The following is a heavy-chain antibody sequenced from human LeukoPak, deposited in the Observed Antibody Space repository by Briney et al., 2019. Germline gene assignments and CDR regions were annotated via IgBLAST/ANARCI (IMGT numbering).Heavy chain of an antibody. D-gene: IGHD5-18*01. CDR1: GDSISSYY. CDR3: ASGGRYVDTALGRFNP. J-gene: IGHJ5*02. CDR2: LHYSGRT. Sequence: SETPSLTCTVSGDSISSYYWNWIRQPPGKGLEWIGYLHYSGRTNYNPSLKSRVTISLDTSKSQLSLKLTSVTAADTAVYYCASGGRYVDTALGRFNPWGQGTLVSVSS. V-gene: IGHV4-59*01.